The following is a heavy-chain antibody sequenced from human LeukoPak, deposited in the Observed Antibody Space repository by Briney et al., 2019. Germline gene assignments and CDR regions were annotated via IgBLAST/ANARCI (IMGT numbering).Heavy chain of an antibody. CDR3: AKDMSPVVTPNLDY. J-gene: IGHJ4*02. Sequence: PGRSLRLSCAASGFTFDDYAMHWVRQATGKGLEWVSGISWNSGSIGYADSVKGRFTISRDNAKNSLYLQMNSLRAEDTALYYCAKDMSPVVTPNLDYWGQGTLVTVSS. CDR1: GFTFDDYA. CDR2: ISWNSGSI. D-gene: IGHD4-23*01. V-gene: IGHV3-9*01.